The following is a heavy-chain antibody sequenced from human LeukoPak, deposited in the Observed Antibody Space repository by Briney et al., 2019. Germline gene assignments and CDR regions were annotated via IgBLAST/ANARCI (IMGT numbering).Heavy chain of an antibody. CDR3: ARGASGKIDY. CDR1: DGSISSNTYY. J-gene: IGHJ4*02. D-gene: IGHD3-10*01. V-gene: IGHV4-61*01. CDR2: IYYRGST. Sequence: SETLSLTCTVSDGSISSNTYYWRWIRQPPGTGLEWIGYIYYRGSTNYNPSLKSRVTISVDTSKNQFSLKLSSVTAADTAVYYCARGASGKIDYWGQGTLVTVSS.